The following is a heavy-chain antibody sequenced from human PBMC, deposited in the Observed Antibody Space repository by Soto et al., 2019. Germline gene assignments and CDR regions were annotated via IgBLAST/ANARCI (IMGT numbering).Heavy chain of an antibody. J-gene: IGHJ1*01. CDR1: GYSFTSYW. D-gene: IGHD6-19*01. V-gene: IGHV5-10-1*01. CDR3: ARGVAVAGRAAEYFQH. CDR2: IDPSDSYT. Sequence: SLKISCKGSGYSFTSYWISWVRQMPGKGLEWMGRIDPSDSYTNYSPSFQGHVTISADKSISTAYLQWSSLKASDTAMYYCARGVAVAGRAAEYFQHWGQGTLVTVSS.